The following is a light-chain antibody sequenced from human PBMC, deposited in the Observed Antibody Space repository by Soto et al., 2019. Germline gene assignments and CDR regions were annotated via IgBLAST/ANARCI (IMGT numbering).Light chain of an antibody. CDR1: SNDVGGYNY. V-gene: IGLV2-14*01. Sequence: QSVLTQPASVSGSPGQSITISCTGTSNDVGGYNYVSWYQQHPGKAPKLMIYEVSNRPSGASNRFSGSKSGNTASLTISGLQAEDEADYYCSSYTGSSTPPYVLGTGTKLTVL. CDR2: EVS. CDR3: SSYTGSSTPPYV. J-gene: IGLJ1*01.